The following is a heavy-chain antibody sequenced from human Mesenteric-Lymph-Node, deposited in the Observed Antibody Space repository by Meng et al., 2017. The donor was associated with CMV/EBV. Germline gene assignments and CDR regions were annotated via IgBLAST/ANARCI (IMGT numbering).Heavy chain of an antibody. CDR3: ARGGIAAGPFDP. CDR1: GGTFSSYA. D-gene: IGHD6-25*01. J-gene: IGHJ5*02. V-gene: IGHV1-69*05. CDR2: IIPIFGTA. Sequence: AVQVSCKASGGTFSSYAIIWVRQAPGQGLEWMGGIIPIFGTANYAQKFQGRVTITTDESTSTAYMVLSSLRSEDTAVYYCARGGIAAGPFDPWGQGTLVTVSS.